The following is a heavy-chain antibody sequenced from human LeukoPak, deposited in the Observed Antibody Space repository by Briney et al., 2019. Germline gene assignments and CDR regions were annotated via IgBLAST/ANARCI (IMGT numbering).Heavy chain of an antibody. CDR2: ITGSGGST. V-gene: IGHV3-23*01. D-gene: IGHD3-22*01. CDR3: ARDLSLIALTD. Sequence: GGSLRLSCAASGFTFSIHGMNWVRQGQGKGLEWVSGITGSGGSTYYADSVKGRFTISRDNSKDTVYLQMNSLRAEDTAVYYCARDLSLIALTDWGQGTLVTVSS. CDR1: GFTFSIHG. J-gene: IGHJ4*02.